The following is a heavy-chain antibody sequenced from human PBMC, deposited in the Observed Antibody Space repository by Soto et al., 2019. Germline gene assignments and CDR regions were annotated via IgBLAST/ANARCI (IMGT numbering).Heavy chain of an antibody. Sequence: PSETLSLTCAVYGGSFSGYYWSWIRQPPGKGLEWIGEINHSGSTNYNPSLKSRVTISVDTSKNQFSLKLSSVTAADTAVYYCARGGGGLDSGPLLVFDYWGQGTLVTVSS. CDR1: GGSFSGYY. J-gene: IGHJ4*02. CDR3: ARGGGGLDSGPLLVFDY. D-gene: IGHD2-15*01. V-gene: IGHV4-34*01. CDR2: INHSGST.